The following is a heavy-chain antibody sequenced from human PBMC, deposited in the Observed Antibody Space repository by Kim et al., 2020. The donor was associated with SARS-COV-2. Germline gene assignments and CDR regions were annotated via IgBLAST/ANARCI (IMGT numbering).Heavy chain of an antibody. CDR3: ARGLGWLPSS. V-gene: IGHV4-4*07. CDR2: MHTSGTT. CDR1: GGSISGYY. Sequence: SETLSLTCTASGGSISGYYYNWVRQPAGKGLEWIGSMHTSGTTNYNPSLMSRVTLSLDTSKNHFSLKLTSVTAADTAVYYCARGLGWLPSSWGQGTLVTVSS. D-gene: IGHD3-3*01. J-gene: IGHJ5*02.